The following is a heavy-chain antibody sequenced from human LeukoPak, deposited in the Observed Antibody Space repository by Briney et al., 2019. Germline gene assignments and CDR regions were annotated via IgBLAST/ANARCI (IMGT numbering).Heavy chain of an antibody. V-gene: IGHV4-34*01. CDR1: GGSFSGYY. CDR3: ARDLSGYSYGYFDY. D-gene: IGHD5-18*01. Sequence: PSETLSLTCAVYGGSFSGYYWSWIRQPPGKGLEWIGEINHSGSTNYNPSLKSRVTISVDTSKNQFSLKLSSVTAADTAVYYCARDLSGYSYGYFDYWGQGTLVTVSS. CDR2: INHSGST. J-gene: IGHJ4*02.